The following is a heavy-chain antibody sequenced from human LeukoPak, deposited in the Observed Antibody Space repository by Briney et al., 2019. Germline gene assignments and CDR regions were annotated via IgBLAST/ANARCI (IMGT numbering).Heavy chain of an antibody. CDR1: GFTFSTYG. Sequence: GVSLRLSCAASGFTFSTYGMHWVRQAPGKGLEWVAFIRYDGSIRYYADSVKGRFTISRDNSQNTLYLQMNSLRPEGTGVYYCAKDRSGYGSDYWGQGTLVTVSS. CDR2: IRYDGSIR. J-gene: IGHJ4*02. CDR3: AKDRSGYGSDY. V-gene: IGHV3-30*02. D-gene: IGHD5-12*01.